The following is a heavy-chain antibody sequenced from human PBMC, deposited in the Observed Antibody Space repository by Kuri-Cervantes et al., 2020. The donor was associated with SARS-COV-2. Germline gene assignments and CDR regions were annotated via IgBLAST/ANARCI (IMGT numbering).Heavy chain of an antibody. CDR1: GGTFSSYA. CDR2: IIPIFGTA. CDR3: ATEGYSGTFDY. D-gene: IGHD5-12*01. V-gene: IGHV1-69*13. Sequence: SVTVSCKASGGTFSSYAISWVRQAPGQGLEWMGGIIPIFGTANYAQKFQGRVTIAADESTSTAYMELSSLRSEDTAVYYCATEGYSGTFDYWGQGTLVTVSS. J-gene: IGHJ4*02.